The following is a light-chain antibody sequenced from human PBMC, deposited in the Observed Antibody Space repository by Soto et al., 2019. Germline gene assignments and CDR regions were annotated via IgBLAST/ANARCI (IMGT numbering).Light chain of an antibody. CDR2: GAS. J-gene: IGKJ5*01. Sequence: EVVMTQSPATLSVTPGDKVSLSCRANQTISNTLAWYQQKPGQAPRLLIYGASTRATGIPARFSGSGSGADFTLTISRLEPEDFAVYYCQVYGPSPPITFGQGRRLEIK. V-gene: IGKV3-15*01. CDR3: QVYGPSPPIT. CDR1: QTISNT.